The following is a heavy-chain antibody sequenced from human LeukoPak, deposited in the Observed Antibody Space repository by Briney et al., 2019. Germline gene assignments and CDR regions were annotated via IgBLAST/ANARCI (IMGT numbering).Heavy chain of an antibody. V-gene: IGHV3-53*01. J-gene: IGHJ4*02. Sequence: PGGSLRLSCAASGFTVSSNYMSWVRQAPGKGLEWVSIIYNGGGTYYADSVKGRSTISRDNSKNTLYLQMNSLRVEDTAVYYCAREGGYWGQGTLVTVSS. CDR1: GFTVSSNY. CDR3: AREGGY. CDR2: IYNGGGT. D-gene: IGHD2-15*01.